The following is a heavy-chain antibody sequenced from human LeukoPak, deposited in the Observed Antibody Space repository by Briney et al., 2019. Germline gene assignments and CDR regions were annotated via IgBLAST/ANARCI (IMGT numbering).Heavy chain of an antibody. J-gene: IGHJ6*03. CDR2: INKDGSDK. CDR1: GFTFSSYW. D-gene: IGHD3-10*01. CDR3: ARDESSYGSGSYYYYYYYMDV. V-gene: IGHV3-7*01. Sequence: GGSLRLSCAASGFTFSSYWMSWVRQAPGKGLEWVANINKDGSDKYCADSVKGRFTISRDNAKNSLYLQMNSLRAEDTAVYYCARDESSYGSGSYYYYYYYMDVWGKGTTVTVSS.